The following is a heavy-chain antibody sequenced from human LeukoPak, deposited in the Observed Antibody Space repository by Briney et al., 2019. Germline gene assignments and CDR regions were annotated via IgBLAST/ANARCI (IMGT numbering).Heavy chain of an antibody. Sequence: SVKVSCKASGGTFSSYAISWVRQAPGQGLEWMGRIIPILGIANYAQKFQGRVTITADKSTSTAYMELSSLRSEDTAVYYCARASQEGYYDSSGYYYWGQGTLVTVSS. CDR1: GGTFSSYA. CDR2: IIPILGIA. J-gene: IGHJ4*02. V-gene: IGHV1-69*04. D-gene: IGHD3-22*01. CDR3: ARASQEGYYDSSGYYY.